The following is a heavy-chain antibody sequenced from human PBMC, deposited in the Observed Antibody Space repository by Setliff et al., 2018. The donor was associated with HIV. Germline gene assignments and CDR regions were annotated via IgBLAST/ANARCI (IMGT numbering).Heavy chain of an antibody. CDR2: VYDSGNT. V-gene: IGHV4-38-2*01. Sequence: SETLSLTCAIPDQLISSGNYWGWIRQPPGRGLEWIGSVYDSGNTYYKPALESRTAISLDTSMNQFSLKLSSVTAADTAVYYCARGQLRYLANDYYFDYWGQGTLVTVSS. J-gene: IGHJ4*02. CDR3: ARGQLRYLANDYYFDY. D-gene: IGHD3-9*01. CDR1: DQLISSGNY.